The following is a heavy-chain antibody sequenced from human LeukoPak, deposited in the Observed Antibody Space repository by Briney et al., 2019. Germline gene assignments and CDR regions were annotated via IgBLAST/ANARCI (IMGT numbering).Heavy chain of an antibody. CDR3: AKAGSSYDILTGSPRLDY. CDR1: GYTFTGYY. D-gene: IGHD3-9*01. J-gene: IGHJ4*02. CDR2: ISAYNGNT. Sequence: GASVKVSCKASGYTFTGYYMHWVRQAPGQGLEWMGWISAYNGNTNYAQNLWGRVTMTKDTSTSTAYMELRSLRSDDTAVYYCAKAGSSYDILTGSPRLDYWGQGTLVTVSS. V-gene: IGHV1-18*04.